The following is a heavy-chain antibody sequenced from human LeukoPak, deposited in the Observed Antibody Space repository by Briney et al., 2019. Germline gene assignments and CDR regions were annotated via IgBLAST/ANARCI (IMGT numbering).Heavy chain of an antibody. D-gene: IGHD1-26*01. J-gene: IGHJ4*02. CDR1: GFTFSSYG. Sequence: PGGSLRFSCEAPGFTFSSYGMHWVRKAPAKGLEGVAFIRYDGSNKYYADSVKGRFTISRDNSKNTLYLQMNSLRAEDTAVYYCAKDRAWEPAPAYWGQGTLVTVSS. CDR2: IRYDGSNK. CDR3: AKDRAWEPAPAY. V-gene: IGHV3-30*02.